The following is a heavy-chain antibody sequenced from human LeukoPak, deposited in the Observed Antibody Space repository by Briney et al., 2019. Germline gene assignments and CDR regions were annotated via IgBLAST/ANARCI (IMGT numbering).Heavy chain of an antibody. CDR1: GFTFSTYT. CDR3: AKAAFSRTSYFDY. Sequence: GSLILSCAASGFTFSTYTMSWVRPAPGKGLEWVSAISGSGGNTYYADSVKGRFTISRDNSKNTLYLQMDSLRADDTAVYYCAKAAFSRTSYFDYWGQGTLVTASS. V-gene: IGHV3-23*01. D-gene: IGHD3-3*02. CDR2: ISGSGGNT. J-gene: IGHJ4*02.